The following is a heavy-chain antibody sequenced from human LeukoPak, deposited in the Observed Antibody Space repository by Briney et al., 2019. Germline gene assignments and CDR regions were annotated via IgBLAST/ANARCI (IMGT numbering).Heavy chain of an antibody. CDR3: ATFRTTVVIPDAFDI. Sequence: GGSLRLSCAASGFTFSSYWMSWVRQAPGKGLEWVSVFYRGGSTYYADSVKGRFTISRDNSKNTLYLQMNSLRAEDTAVYYCATFRTTVVIPDAFDIWGQGTMVTVSS. CDR2: FYRGGST. CDR1: GFTFSSYW. V-gene: IGHV3-66*01. D-gene: IGHD4-23*01. J-gene: IGHJ3*02.